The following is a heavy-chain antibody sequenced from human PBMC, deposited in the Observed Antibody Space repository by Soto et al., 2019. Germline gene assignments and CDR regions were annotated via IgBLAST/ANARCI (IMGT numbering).Heavy chain of an antibody. D-gene: IGHD1-26*01. J-gene: IGHJ4*02. CDR1: GGSISSGAYY. CDR3: ARDIGGYGKFDY. Sequence: QVQLHESGPGLVKPAQTLSLICTVSGGSISSGAYYWSWIRQHPGKGLEWIGYIYYSGSTYYNPSLRSRVTISVDTSKNQSSLKLTSVTAADTAVYYCARDIGGYGKFDYWGQGTLVTVSS. CDR2: IYYSGST. V-gene: IGHV4-31*03.